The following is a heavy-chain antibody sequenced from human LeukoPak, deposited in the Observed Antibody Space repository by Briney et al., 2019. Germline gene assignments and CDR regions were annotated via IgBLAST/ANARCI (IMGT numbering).Heavy chain of an antibody. CDR3: ARDQYCSSTSCSGGAFDI. Sequence: KAGGSLRLSCSASGFTLSSYSMNWVRQAPGKGLEWVSSISRSSSYIYYADSVKGRFTISRDNAKNSLYLQMNSLRAEDTAVYYCARDQYCSSTSCSGGAFDIWGQGTMVTVSS. J-gene: IGHJ3*02. D-gene: IGHD2-2*01. CDR2: ISRSSSYI. V-gene: IGHV3-21*01. CDR1: GFTLSSYS.